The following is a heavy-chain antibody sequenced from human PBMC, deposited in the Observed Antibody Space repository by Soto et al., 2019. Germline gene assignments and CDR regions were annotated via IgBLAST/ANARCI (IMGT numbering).Heavy chain of an antibody. V-gene: IGHV4-59*01. J-gene: IGHJ2*01. CDR1: GGSISSYY. CDR2: ISYSGST. D-gene: IGHD2-21*02. CDR3: ARIYCGGDCYTNWYFDL. Sequence: QVQLQESGPGLVKPSETLSLTCTVSGGSISSYYWSWIRQPPGKGLAWIGYISYSGSTNYNPSLKSRVTTSVATSKNQFARNLSAVTAADTAVYYCARIYCGGDCYTNWYFDLWVRGTLVTVSS.